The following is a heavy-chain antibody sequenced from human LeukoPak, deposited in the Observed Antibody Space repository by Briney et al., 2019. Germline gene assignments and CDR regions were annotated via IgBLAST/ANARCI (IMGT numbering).Heavy chain of an antibody. J-gene: IGHJ4*02. V-gene: IGHV3-23*01. CDR3: AKRGVVIRVILIGFHKEAYYFDS. CDR1: GITLSNYG. CDR2: ISGSGGGT. Sequence: GGSLRLSCAVSGITLSNYGMSWVRQAPGKGLEWIAGISGSGGGTNYADSVKGRFTISRDNSKNTLYLQMNSLRAEDTAVYFCAKRGVVIRVILIGFHKEAYYFDSWGQGALVTVSS. D-gene: IGHD3-9*01.